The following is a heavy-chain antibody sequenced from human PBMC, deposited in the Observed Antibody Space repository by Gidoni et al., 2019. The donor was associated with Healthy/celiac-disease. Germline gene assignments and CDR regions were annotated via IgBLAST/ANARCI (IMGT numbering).Heavy chain of an antibody. CDR2: IIPMFGTA. CDR1: GGTFSSYA. CDR3: ARGSTVNTMIVVAPTTNYYYMDV. J-gene: IGHJ6*03. V-gene: IGHV1-69*01. Sequence: QVQLMQSGAEVKKPGSSVKVSCKASGGTFSSYAISWVRQAPGQGLEWMGGIIPMFGTANYAQKFQGRVTITADESTSTAYMELSSLRSEDTAVYYCARGSTVNTMIVVAPTTNYYYMDVWGKGTTVTVSS. D-gene: IGHD3-22*01.